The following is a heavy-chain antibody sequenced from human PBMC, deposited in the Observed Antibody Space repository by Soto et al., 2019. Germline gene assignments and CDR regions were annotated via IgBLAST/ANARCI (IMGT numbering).Heavy chain of an antibody. CDR3: AKVANLDSSGWPDAFDI. CDR1: GGTFSSYA. CDR2: IIPIFGTA. V-gene: IGHV1-69*13. Sequence: GASVKVSCKASGGTFSSYAISWVRQAPGQGLEWMGGIIPIFGTANYAQKFQGRVTITADESTSTAYMELSSLRSEDTAVYYCAKVANLDSSGWPDAFDIWGQGTMVTVSS. J-gene: IGHJ3*02. D-gene: IGHD6-19*01.